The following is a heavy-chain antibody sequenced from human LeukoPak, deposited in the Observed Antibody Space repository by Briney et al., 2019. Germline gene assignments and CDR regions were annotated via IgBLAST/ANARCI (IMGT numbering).Heavy chain of an antibody. V-gene: IGHV3-21*01. Sequence: GGSLRLSCAASGFTFSSYGMHWVRQAPGKGLEWVSSISSSSSYIYYADSVKGRFTISRDNAKNSLYLQMNSLRAEDTAVYYCARADVDTAMATGYWGQGTLVTVSS. CDR3: ARADVDTAMATGY. D-gene: IGHD5-18*01. CDR1: GFTFSSYG. J-gene: IGHJ4*02. CDR2: ISSSSSYI.